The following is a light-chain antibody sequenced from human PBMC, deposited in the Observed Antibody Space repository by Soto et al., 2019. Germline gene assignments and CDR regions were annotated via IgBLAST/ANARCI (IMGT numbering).Light chain of an antibody. Sequence: EIVMTQSPATLSVSPGERATLSCRASQSVSSNLAWYQQKPGQAPRLLIYGASTRATGIPARFSGSGSGTEFTLTISSLQSEDFAVYYCQQYNNWPRVFTFGGGTKVEIK. J-gene: IGKJ4*01. CDR3: QQYNNWPRVFT. CDR1: QSVSSN. V-gene: IGKV3-15*01. CDR2: GAS.